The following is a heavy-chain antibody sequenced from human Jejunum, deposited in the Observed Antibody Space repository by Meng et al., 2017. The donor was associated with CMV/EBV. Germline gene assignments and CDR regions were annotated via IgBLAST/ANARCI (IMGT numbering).Heavy chain of an antibody. J-gene: IGHJ4*02. CDR3: ATGVADFEY. Sequence: QVQLGQAGAEVKKPGASVKVSCKASVYTFTSYDINWVRQGTGQGLEWMGWMNPYRGTTGYAQKFQGRVTMTRNISKSTAYMDLSSLRSEDTAVYYCATGVADFEYWGQGTLVTVSS. CDR2: MNPYRGTT. V-gene: IGHV1-8*01. CDR1: VYTFTSYD. D-gene: IGHD6-19*01.